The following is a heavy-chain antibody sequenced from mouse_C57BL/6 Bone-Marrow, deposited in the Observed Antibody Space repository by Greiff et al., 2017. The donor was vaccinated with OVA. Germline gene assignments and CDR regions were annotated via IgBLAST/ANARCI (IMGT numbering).Heavy chain of an antibody. CDR2: IHPNSGST. V-gene: IGHV1-64*01. D-gene: IGHD4-1*01. J-gene: IGHJ1*03. Sequence: VQLQQSGAELVKPGASVKLSCKASGYTFTSYWLHWVKQRPGQGLEWIGMIHPNSGSTNYNEKFKSKATLTVDKASSTAYMQLSSLTSEDSAVYYWARNCYWYFDVWGTVTTVTVSS. CDR3: ARNCYWYFDV. CDR1: GYTFTSYW.